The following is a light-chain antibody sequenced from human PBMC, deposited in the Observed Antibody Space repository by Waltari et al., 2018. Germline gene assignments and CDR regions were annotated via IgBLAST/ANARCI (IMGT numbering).Light chain of an antibody. CDR3: SSYISSDTLEL. J-gene: IGLJ2*01. CDR1: SSAVGCYNY. Sequence: QSALTQPASVPGSPGQSITIPCTGTSSAVGCYNYVSWYPQHPGKAPQPLIFDVSNRPSGVSSRFSGSKSGNTASLTISWLQAKDEADYYCSSYISSDTLELFGGGTSLTVL. V-gene: IGLV2-14*03. CDR2: DVS.